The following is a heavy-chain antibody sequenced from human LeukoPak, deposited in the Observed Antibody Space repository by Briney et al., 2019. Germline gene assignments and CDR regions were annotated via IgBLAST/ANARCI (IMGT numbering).Heavy chain of an antibody. CDR2: IYPGDSDT. CDR3: ARSASLWRGYFLGYYYYMDV. CDR1: GYSFTSYW. D-gene: IGHD3-3*01. J-gene: IGHJ6*03. V-gene: IGHV5-51*01. Sequence: GESLKISCKGSGYSFTSYWIGWVRQMPGKGLEWMGIIYPGDSDTRYSPSFQGQVTISADKSISTAYLQWSSLKASDTAMYYCARSASLWRGYFLGYYYYMDVWGKGTTVTVSS.